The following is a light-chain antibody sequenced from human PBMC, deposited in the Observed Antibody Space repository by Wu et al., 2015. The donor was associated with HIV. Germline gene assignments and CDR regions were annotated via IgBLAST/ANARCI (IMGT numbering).Light chain of an antibody. J-gene: IGKJ1*01. V-gene: IGKV1-NL1*01. Sequence: DIQMTQSPSSLPASVGDAVTITCRASQDISNSLAWYQHKPGKVPKLLLYAASRLESGVPSRFSGGGSGTDYTLTITNVQPEDFATYYCQQFYDSPQTFGQGTRVDI. CDR3: QQFYDSPQT. CDR2: AAS. CDR1: QDISNS.